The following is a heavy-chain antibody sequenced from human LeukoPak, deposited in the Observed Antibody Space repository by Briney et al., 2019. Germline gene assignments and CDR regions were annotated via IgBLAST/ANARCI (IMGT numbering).Heavy chain of an antibody. CDR2: VDHTGST. V-gene: IGHV4-59*01. J-gene: IGHJ6*03. CDR1: DDTITMYY. Sequence: SETLSLTCSVSDDTITMYYWTWIRQPPGKGLEWIGYVDHTGSTNFNPSLNGRVSISRDTTKNLFSLRLRSVTAADTAVYFCARGRVSSSTWYSTYYYYFYMDVWGKGTTVTVSS. CDR3: ARGRVSSSTWYSTYYYYFYMDV. D-gene: IGHD1-1*01.